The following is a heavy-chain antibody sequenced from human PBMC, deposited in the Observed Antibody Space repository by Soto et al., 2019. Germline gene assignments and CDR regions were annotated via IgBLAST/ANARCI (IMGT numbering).Heavy chain of an antibody. J-gene: IGHJ4*02. V-gene: IGHV4-39*01. CDR2: IYYSGRT. Sequence: QLQLQESGPGLVKPSETLSLTCSVSGGSISSGNYYWGWIRQAPGKGLEWIGSIYYSGRTYYNPSLKSRVNISVDTSKNQFSLKVSSVTAADPALYYCARQGNYQRALNYWGQGTLVTVSS. CDR1: GGSISSGNYY. D-gene: IGHD1-7*01. CDR3: ARQGNYQRALNY.